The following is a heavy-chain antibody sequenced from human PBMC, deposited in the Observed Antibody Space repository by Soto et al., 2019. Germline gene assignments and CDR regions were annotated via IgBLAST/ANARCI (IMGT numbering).Heavy chain of an antibody. CDR2: ISGSGGST. J-gene: IGHJ3*02. V-gene: IGHV3-23*01. Sequence: GGSLKLSCAASGFTFSSYAMSWVRQAPGKGLEWVSAISGSGGSTYYADSVKGRFTISRDNSKNTLYLQMNSLRAEDTAVYYCAKDKLPMVNSDAFDIWGQGTMVTVSS. CDR1: GFTFSSYA. CDR3: AKDKLPMVNSDAFDI. D-gene: IGHD5-18*01.